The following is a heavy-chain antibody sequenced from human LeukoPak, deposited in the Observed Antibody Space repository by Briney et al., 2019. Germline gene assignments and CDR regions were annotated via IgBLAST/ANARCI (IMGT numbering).Heavy chain of an antibody. J-gene: IGHJ4*02. CDR3: ARAIRPYSGYDY. Sequence: SQTLSLTCAISGDSVSSNSAAWNWIRQFPSRGLEWLGRTYYRSKWYDDYAVSVRSRITINPDTSKNQFSLQLKSVTPEDTAVYYCARAIRPYSGYDYWGQGTPVTVSS. CDR2: TYYRSKWYD. CDR1: GDSVSSNSAA. D-gene: IGHD5-12*01. V-gene: IGHV6-1*01.